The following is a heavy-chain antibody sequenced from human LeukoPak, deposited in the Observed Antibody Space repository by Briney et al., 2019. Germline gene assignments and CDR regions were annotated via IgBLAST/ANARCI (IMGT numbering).Heavy chain of an antibody. CDR3: ARARRDGYNDFDY. J-gene: IGHJ4*02. CDR1: AFTFSRYW. Sequence: PGGSLRLSSAASAFTFSRYWIHWVRQAPGQGLVWGSRINIDGTSTIYADSVKGRFTISRDNAKNTLYLQMNSLRAEDTAVYYCARARRDGYNDFDYWGQGALVTVSS. D-gene: IGHD5-24*01. V-gene: IGHV3-74*01. CDR2: INIDGTST.